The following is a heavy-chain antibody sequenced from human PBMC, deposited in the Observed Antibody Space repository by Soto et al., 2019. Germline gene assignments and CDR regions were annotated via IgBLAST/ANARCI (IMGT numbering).Heavy chain of an antibody. J-gene: IGHJ4*02. Sequence: DVQLVESGGGIVQPGGSLRLSCAASGFTVTSYWMHWVRQAPGKGLVWVSRTSPAGSSTYYADFVRGRFTISKDTAKNTLYLQINSLGAEDTAVYCCARGNTGYGNFDYWGQGTLVTVSS. D-gene: IGHD5-12*01. V-gene: IGHV3-74*01. CDR2: TSPAGSST. CDR1: GFTVTSYW. CDR3: ARGNTGYGNFDY.